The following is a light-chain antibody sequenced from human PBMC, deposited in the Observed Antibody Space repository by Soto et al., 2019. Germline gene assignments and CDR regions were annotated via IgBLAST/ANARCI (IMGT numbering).Light chain of an antibody. V-gene: IGKV1-39*01. CDR2: DAS. Sequence: DIQMTQSPSSLSASVGDRVTITCRASQSITSHLNWYQQKPGKAPMLLIYDASNLQSGVPSRFSGSGSGAEFTLTIASLQPEDFATYYCQQNYSYPRTFGQGTKVEIK. J-gene: IGKJ2*01. CDR1: QSITSH. CDR3: QQNYSYPRT.